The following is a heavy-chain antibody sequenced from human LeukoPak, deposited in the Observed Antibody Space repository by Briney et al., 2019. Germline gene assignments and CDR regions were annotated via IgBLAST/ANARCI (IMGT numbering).Heavy chain of an antibody. V-gene: IGHV4-39*07. CDR2: IYYSGST. D-gene: IGHD6-6*01. CDR3: ARGRSIAARQVDY. J-gene: IGHJ4*02. Sequence: SETLSLTCSVSGDSISNGSFYWGWIRQPPGKGLEWMGSIYYSGSTYYNPSLKSRVTISVDTSKNQFSLKLSSVTAADTAVYYCARGRSIAARQVDYWGQGTLVTVSS. CDR1: GDSISNGSFY.